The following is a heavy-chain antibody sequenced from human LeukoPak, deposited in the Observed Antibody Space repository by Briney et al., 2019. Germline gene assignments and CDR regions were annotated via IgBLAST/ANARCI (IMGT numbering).Heavy chain of an antibody. D-gene: IGHD2-2*01. CDR3: ARAQYYHPHHYYVY. J-gene: IGHJ4*02. V-gene: IGHV1-2*02. CDR1: GYTFTGYF. Sequence: GASVKVSCKSSGYTFTGYFMSWVRQAPGQGLEWMGWINPNSGDTTYAQKFQGRVTMTRDTSTSTAYMELSRLRSDDTAVYYCARAQYYHPHHYYVYWGQGTLVTVSS. CDR2: INPNSGDT.